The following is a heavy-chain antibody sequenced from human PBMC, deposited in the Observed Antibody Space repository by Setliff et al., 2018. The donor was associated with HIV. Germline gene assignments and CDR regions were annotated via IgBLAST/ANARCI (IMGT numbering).Heavy chain of an antibody. V-gene: IGHV4-59*08. Sequence: KASETLSLTCTVPGGSISNHFWSWIRQPPGKGLEWIGHIYYTVTTNYNTSLKSRVTISIDTSKSQFSLRLSSVTAADTALYYCARHLESSGLHGRVFDLWGPGSLVTVSS. D-gene: IGHD6-19*01. CDR2: IYYTVTT. CDR3: ARHLESSGLHGRVFDL. CDR1: GGSISNHF. J-gene: IGHJ4*02.